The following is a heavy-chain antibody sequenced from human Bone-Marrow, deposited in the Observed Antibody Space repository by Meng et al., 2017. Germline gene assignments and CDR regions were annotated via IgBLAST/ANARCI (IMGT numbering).Heavy chain of an antibody. CDR1: GGSFSGYY. Sequence: SETLSLTCAVYGGSFSGYYWSWIRQPPGKGLEWIGEINHSGSTNYNPSLKSRVTISVDTSKNQFSLKLSSVTAADTAVYYCARIVVVVAATRKGWFDPWGQGTRVTVAS. J-gene: IGHJ5*02. D-gene: IGHD2-15*01. V-gene: IGHV4-34*01. CDR2: INHSGST. CDR3: ARIVVVVAATRKGWFDP.